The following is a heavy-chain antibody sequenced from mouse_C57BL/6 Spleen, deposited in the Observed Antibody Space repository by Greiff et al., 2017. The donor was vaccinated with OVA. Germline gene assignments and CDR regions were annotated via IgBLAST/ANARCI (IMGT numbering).Heavy chain of an antibody. V-gene: IGHV5-9-1*02. CDR1: GFTFSSYA. J-gene: IGHJ2*01. CDR2: ISSGGDYI. D-gene: IGHD4-1*01. CDR3: TRDSSLGTLDY. Sequence: EVHLVESGEGLVKPGGSLKLSCAASGFTFSSYAMSWVRQTPEKRLEWVAYISSGGDYIYYADTVKGRFTISRDNARNTLYLQMSSLKSEDTAMYYCTRDSSLGTLDYWGQGTTLTVSS.